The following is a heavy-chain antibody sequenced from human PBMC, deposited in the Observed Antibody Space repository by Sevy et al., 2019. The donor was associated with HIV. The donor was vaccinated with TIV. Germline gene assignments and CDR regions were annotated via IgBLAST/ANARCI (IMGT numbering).Heavy chain of an antibody. J-gene: IGHJ4*02. V-gene: IGHV4-59*01. CDR3: ARSLNNYDSSGYQMGFDH. CDR1: GGSFSGYY. Sequence: SETLSLTCTVSGGSFSGYYWSWIRQPPGKGLEWIGYIYDSGRTKYNPSLKSRVTISVDTSKNQFSLKLNSVTAADTAVYYCARSLNNYDSSGYQMGFDHWSQGTLVTVSS. D-gene: IGHD3-22*01. CDR2: IYDSGRT.